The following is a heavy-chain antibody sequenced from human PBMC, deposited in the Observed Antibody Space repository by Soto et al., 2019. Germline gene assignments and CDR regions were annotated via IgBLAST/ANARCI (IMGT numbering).Heavy chain of an antibody. CDR1: GFTFSSYE. CDR3: ARETNRQWLAPNYYVMDV. CDR2: ISSSGSTI. Sequence: EVQLVESGGGLVQPGGSLRLSCAASGFTFSSYEMNWVRQAPGKGLEWVSYISSSGSTIYYADSVKGRFTISRDNAKNSLYRQMNSLRAEDTAVYYCARETNRQWLAPNYYVMDVWGQGTTVTVSS. V-gene: IGHV3-48*03. J-gene: IGHJ6*02. D-gene: IGHD6-19*01.